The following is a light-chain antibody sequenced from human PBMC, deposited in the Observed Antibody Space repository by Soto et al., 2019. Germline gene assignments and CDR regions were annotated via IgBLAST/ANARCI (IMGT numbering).Light chain of an antibody. V-gene: IGLV2-23*02. Sequence: QSVLAQPASVSGSPGQSIAISCTGTSSDVGIYNLVSWYQQHPGKAPKLIIYEVSKRPSGVSDRFSGSKSGSTASLTISGLQAEDEADYYCYSYAGGNTYYDFGTGTKVTVL. CDR1: SSDVGIYNL. J-gene: IGLJ1*01. CDR2: EVS. CDR3: YSYAGGNTYYD.